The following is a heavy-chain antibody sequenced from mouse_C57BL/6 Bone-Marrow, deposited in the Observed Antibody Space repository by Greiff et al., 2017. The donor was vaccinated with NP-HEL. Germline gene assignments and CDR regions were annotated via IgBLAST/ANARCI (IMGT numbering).Heavy chain of an antibody. J-gene: IGHJ1*03. D-gene: IGHD1-1*01. Sequence: VQLQQSGPELVKPGASVKIPCKASGYTFTDYNMDWVKQSHGKSLEWIGDINPNNGGTIYNQKFKGKATLTVDKSSSTAYMELSSLTSEDTAVYYCAISYYYGSSYWYFDVWGTGTTVTVAS. CDR3: AISYYYGSSYWYFDV. V-gene: IGHV1-18*01. CDR2: INPNNGGT. CDR1: GYTFTDYN.